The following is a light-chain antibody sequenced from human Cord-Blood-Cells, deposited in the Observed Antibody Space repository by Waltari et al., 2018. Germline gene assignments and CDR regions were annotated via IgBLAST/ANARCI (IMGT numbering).Light chain of an antibody. CDR2: GNS. V-gene: IGLV1-40*01. Sequence: QSVLTQPPSVSGAPGQRVTISCTGSSSNIGAGYDVHWYQQLPGTAPKLLVYGNSNRPSGFPDRFSGSKAGTSASLAITGLQAEDEADYYCQSYDSSLSGEGVFGGGTKLTVL. CDR1: SSNIGAGYD. CDR3: QSYDSSLSGEGV. J-gene: IGLJ2*01.